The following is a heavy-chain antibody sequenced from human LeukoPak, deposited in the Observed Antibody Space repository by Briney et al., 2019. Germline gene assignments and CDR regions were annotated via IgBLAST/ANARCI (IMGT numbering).Heavy chain of an antibody. J-gene: IGHJ5*02. V-gene: IGHV3-11*04. Sequence: GGSLRLSCAASGFTFSDYYMSWIRQAPGKGLEWVSYISSRGDTIYYTDSVKGRFTISRDNAKNSLYLQMNSLRAEGTAVYYCARTGGPQLWLTWGQGTLVTVSS. D-gene: IGHD5-18*01. CDR1: GFTFSDYY. CDR3: ARTGGPQLWLT. CDR2: ISSRGDTI.